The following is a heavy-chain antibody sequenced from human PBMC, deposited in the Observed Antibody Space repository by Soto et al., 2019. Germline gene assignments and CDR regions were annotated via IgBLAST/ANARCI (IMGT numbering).Heavy chain of an antibody. CDR3: ARDLGYCSSTSCYWFSDY. D-gene: IGHD2-2*01. CDR1: GYTFTSYG. Sequence: QVQLVQSGAEVKKPGASVKVSCKASGYTFTSYGISWVRQAPGQGLEWMGWISAYNGNTNYAQKLQGRVTMTTDTSTSTAYMELRSLRSDDTAVYYGARDLGYCSSTSCYWFSDYWGQGTLVTVSS. CDR2: ISAYNGNT. J-gene: IGHJ4*02. V-gene: IGHV1-18*01.